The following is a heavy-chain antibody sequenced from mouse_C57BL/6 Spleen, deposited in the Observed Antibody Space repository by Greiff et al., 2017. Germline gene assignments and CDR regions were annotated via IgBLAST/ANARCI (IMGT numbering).Heavy chain of an antibody. CDR2: IHPNSGST. V-gene: IGHV1-64*01. CDR3: ARKGLYYGSSNEAMDY. CDR1: GYTFTSYW. Sequence: QVQLQQPGAELVKPGASVKLSCKASGYTFTSYWMHWVKQRPGQGLEWIGMIHPNSGSTNYNEKFKSKATLTVDKSSSTAYMQLSSLTSEDSAVYYCARKGLYYGSSNEAMDYWGQGTSVTVSS. D-gene: IGHD1-1*01. J-gene: IGHJ4*01.